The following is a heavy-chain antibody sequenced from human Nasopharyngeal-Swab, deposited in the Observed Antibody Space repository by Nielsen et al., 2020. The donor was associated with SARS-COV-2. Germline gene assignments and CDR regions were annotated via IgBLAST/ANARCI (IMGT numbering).Heavy chain of an antibody. J-gene: IGHJ6*03. CDR3: ARGGPYCSSTSCYYYYMDV. V-gene: IGHV4-4*02. Sequence: VRQAPGKGLEWIGEIYHSGSTNYNPSLKSRVTISVDKSKNQFSLKLSSVTAADTAVYYCARGGPYCSSTSCYYYYMDVWGKGTTVTVSS. CDR2: IYHSGST. D-gene: IGHD2-2*01.